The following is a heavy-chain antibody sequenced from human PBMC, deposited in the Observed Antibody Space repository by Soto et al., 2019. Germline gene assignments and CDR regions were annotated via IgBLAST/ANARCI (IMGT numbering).Heavy chain of an antibody. Sequence: XSVKVSFEASGYSFTGYYMNWVRQAPGQGHEWWGWINPNSGGTNYAQKFQGRVTMTRDTSISTAYMELSRLRSDDTAVYYCAREYQLLHSSSWYRPYYYGMDVWGQGPTVTVSS. CDR3: AREYQLLHSSSWYRPYYYGMDV. V-gene: IGHV1-2*02. CDR1: GYSFTGYY. D-gene: IGHD6-13*01. CDR2: INPNSGGT. J-gene: IGHJ6*02.